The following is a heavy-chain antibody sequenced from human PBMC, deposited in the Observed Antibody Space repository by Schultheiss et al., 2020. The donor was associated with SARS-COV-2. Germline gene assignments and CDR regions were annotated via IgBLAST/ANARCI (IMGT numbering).Heavy chain of an antibody. J-gene: IGHJ6*02. CDR2: IIPIFGTA. Sequence: SVKVSCKASGGTFSSYAISWVRQAPGQGLEWMGGIIPIFGTANYAQKFQGRVTITADESTSTAYMELSSLRSEDTAVYYCAREMGAPMVRARHMDVWGQGTTVTVSS. D-gene: IGHD3-10*01. V-gene: IGHV1-69*13. CDR1: GGTFSSYA. CDR3: AREMGAPMVRARHMDV.